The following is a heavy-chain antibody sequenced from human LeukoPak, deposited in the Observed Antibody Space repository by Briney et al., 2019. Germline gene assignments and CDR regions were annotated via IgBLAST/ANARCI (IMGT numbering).Heavy chain of an antibody. CDR3: ARGAYQLLFRRFDP. J-gene: IGHJ5*02. D-gene: IGHD2-2*01. CDR2: ISSYNDNT. Sequence: GASVKVSCKASGYTFSNYGISWVRQAPGQGLEWMGWISSYNDNTNYAQKLQGRVTMTTDTSTSTAYMELRSLRSDDTAVYYCARGAYQLLFRRFDPWGQGTLVTVSS. CDR1: GYTFSNYG. V-gene: IGHV1-18*01.